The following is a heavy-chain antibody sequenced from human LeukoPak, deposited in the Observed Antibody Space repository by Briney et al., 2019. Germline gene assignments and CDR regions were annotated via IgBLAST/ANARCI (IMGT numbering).Heavy chain of an antibody. CDR1: GGSFSGYY. V-gene: IGHV4-34*01. CDR2: INHSGST. J-gene: IGHJ4*02. D-gene: IGHD5-12*01. CDR3: ALVGDGYNPAY. Sequence: PSETLSLTCAVYGGSFSGYYWSWIRQPPGKGLEWIGEINHSGSTNYNPSLKSRVTISVDTSKNQFSLKLSSVTAADTAVYHCALVGDGYNPAYWGQGTLVTVSS.